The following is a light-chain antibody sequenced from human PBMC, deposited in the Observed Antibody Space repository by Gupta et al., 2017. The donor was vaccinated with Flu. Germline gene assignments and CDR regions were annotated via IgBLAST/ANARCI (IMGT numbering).Light chain of an antibody. Sequence: YLLWTQLTPCKTPKLLIHAGSNWQRGVPPRFSGSGSGTDFTLTISRMQPEDFAIYSCQQCYIEPRTFGQGTKVEIK. J-gene: IGKJ1*01. CDR1: Y. CDR3: QQCYIEPRT. V-gene: IGKV1-39*01. CDR2: AGS.